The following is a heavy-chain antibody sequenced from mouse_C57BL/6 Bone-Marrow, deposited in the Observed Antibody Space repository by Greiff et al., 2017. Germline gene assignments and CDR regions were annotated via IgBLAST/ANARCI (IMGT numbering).Heavy chain of an antibody. CDR2: IYPSDSET. J-gene: IGHJ3*01. Sequence: QVQLQQPGAELVRPGSSVKLSCKASGYTFTSYWMDWVKQRPGQGLEWIGNIYPSDSETHYNQKFKDKATLTVDKSSSTAYMQLSSLTSEDSAVYYCARSYDGYSPAWFAYWGQGTLVTVSA. V-gene: IGHV1-61*01. D-gene: IGHD2-3*01. CDR3: ARSYDGYSPAWFAY. CDR1: GYTFTSYW.